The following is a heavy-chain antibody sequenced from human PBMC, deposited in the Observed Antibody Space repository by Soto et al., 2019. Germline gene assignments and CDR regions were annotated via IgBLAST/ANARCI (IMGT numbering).Heavy chain of an antibody. CDR3: ARFYTAAASGDY. CDR1: GGSFSGYY. V-gene: IGHV4-34*01. Sequence: PSETLSLTCAVYGGSFSGYYWSWIRQPPGKGLEWIGEINHSGSTNYNPSLKSRVTISVDTSKNQFSLKLSSVTAADTAVYYCARFYTAAASGDYWGQGTLVTVS. D-gene: IGHD2-2*01. J-gene: IGHJ4*02. CDR2: INHSGST.